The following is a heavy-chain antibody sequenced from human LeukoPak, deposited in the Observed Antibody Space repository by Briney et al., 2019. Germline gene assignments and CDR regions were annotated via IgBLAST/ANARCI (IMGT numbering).Heavy chain of an antibody. CDR3: ARWATTGISYFDS. J-gene: IGHJ4*02. CDR2: INHSRDT. D-gene: IGHD4-11*01. CDR1: GGSFSGYY. Sequence: PSETLSLTCAVYGGSFSGYYWTWIRQPPGKGLEWIGEINHSRDTKYNPPLKSRVTISVDTSKNQFSLKLSSVTAADTAVYYCARWATTGISYFDSWGQGTLVTVSS. V-gene: IGHV4-34*01.